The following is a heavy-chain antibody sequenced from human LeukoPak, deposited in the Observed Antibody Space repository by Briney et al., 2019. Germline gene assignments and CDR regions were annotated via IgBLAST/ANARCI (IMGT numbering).Heavy chain of an antibody. D-gene: IGHD5-18*01. CDR3: ARDSFSTAIVLDY. V-gene: IGHV1-18*01. CDR1: GYTFTSSG. J-gene: IGHJ4*02. CDR2: ISAYNGNT. Sequence: ASVKVSCKASGYTFTSSGISWGRQAPGQGLEWMGWISAYNGNTNYAQKLQGRVTMTTDTSTSTAYMELRSLKFDDTAVSYCARDSFSTAIVLDYWGQGTLVTVSS.